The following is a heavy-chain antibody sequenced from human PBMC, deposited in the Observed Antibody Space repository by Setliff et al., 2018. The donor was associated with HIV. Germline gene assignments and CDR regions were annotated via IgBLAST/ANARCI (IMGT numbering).Heavy chain of an antibody. Sequence: SETLSLTCPVSGGSISSYYWSWIRQPAGKGLEWIGRIYTSGSTNYNPSLKSRVTMSVDTSKNQFSLKLNSVTAADTAVYYCARHAVPHYYDSSGPSWGPGTLVTVSS. D-gene: IGHD3-22*01. V-gene: IGHV4-4*07. J-gene: IGHJ5*02. CDR1: GGSISSYY. CDR2: IYTSGST. CDR3: ARHAVPHYYDSSGPS.